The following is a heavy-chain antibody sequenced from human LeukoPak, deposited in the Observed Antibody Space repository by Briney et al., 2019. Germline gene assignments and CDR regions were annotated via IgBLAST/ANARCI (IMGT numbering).Heavy chain of an antibody. J-gene: IGHJ4*02. CDR1: GFTFGDYA. CDR2: IRSKAYGGTT. V-gene: IGHV3-49*03. CDR3: TRDRTVGRGYYYDSSGPKGFDY. Sequence: GRSLRLSCTASGFTFGDYAMSWFRQAPGKGLEWVGFIRSKAYGGTTEYAASVKGRFTISKDDSKSIAYLQMNSLKTEDTDVYYCTRDRTVGRGYYYDSSGPKGFDYWGQGTLVTVSS. D-gene: IGHD3-22*01.